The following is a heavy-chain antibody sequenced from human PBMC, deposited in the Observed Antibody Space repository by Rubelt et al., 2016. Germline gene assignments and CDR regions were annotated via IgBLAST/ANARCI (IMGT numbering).Heavy chain of an antibody. D-gene: IGHD4-17*01. Sequence: QVQLVQSGAEVKKPGASVKVSCKASGYTFTNYGMHWVRQAPGQRLEWMGWIDGGNGDTKCSQKLKDRVSITRDASANTAYMELSSLRSEDTAVYYCARANHGDYEDYWGQGTLVTVSS. J-gene: IGHJ4*02. CDR2: IDGGNGDT. V-gene: IGHV1-3*01. CDR1: GYTFTNYG. CDR3: ARANHGDYEDY.